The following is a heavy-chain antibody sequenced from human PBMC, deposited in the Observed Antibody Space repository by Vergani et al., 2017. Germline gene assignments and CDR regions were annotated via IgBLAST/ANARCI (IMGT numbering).Heavy chain of an antibody. CDR1: GYILTGYY. V-gene: IGHV1-2*02. J-gene: IGHJ3*02. CDR2: INPKSGDT. D-gene: IGHD3-22*01. Sequence: QVQHVQSGAEVKKPGASMKVSCKTSGYILTGYYMHWVRLAPGQGLEWMGGINPKSGDTKYAQKFQGRVTMTRDTSINTAYMELSRLRGDDTAVYYCARGYHFDNSGYRNVLDIWGQGTMVTVSA. CDR3: ARGYHFDNSGYRNVLDI.